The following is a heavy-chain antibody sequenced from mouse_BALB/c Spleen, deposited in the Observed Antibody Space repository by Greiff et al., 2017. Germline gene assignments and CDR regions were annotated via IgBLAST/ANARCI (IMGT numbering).Heavy chain of an antibody. CDR1: GYTFSSYW. Sequence: VQGVESGAELMKPGASVKISCKATGYTFSSYWIEWVKQRPGHGLEWIGEILPGSGSTNYNEKFKGKATFTADTSSNTAYMQLSSLTSEDSAVYYGARSGGDWYFDVWGAGTTVTVSS. J-gene: IGHJ1*01. D-gene: IGHD3-1*01. CDR2: ILPGSGST. V-gene: IGHV1-9*01. CDR3: ARSGGDWYFDV.